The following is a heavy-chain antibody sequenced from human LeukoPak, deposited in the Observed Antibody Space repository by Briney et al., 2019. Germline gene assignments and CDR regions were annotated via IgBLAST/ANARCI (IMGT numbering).Heavy chain of an antibody. CDR1: EYSFTSCW. J-gene: IGHJ4*02. Sequence: GESLKISCKGSEYSFTSCWIGWVRQLPGKGLEWMGIIYPGDSDTRYSPSFQGQVTISADKSISTAYLQWSSLKASDTAMYYCARLRASSSSEYYFDYWGQGTLVTVSS. CDR2: IYPGDSDT. CDR3: ARLRASSSSEYYFDY. D-gene: IGHD6-6*01. V-gene: IGHV5-51*01.